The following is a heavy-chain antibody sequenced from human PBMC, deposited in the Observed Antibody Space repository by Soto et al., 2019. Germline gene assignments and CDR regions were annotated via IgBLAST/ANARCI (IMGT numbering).Heavy chain of an antibody. CDR1: GGSVSSGSYY. J-gene: IGHJ4*02. Sequence: SETLSLTCTVSGGSVSSGSYYWSWIRQPPGKGLEWIGYIYYSGSTNYNPSLKSRVTISVDTSKNQFSLKLSSVTAADTAVYYCERDRAPLYFDYWGQGTLVTVSS. V-gene: IGHV4-61*01. CDR3: ERDRAPLYFDY. CDR2: IYYSGST.